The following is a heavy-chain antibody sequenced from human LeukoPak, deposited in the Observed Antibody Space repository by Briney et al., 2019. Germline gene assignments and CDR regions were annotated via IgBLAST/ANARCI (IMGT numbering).Heavy chain of an antibody. CDR1: GGTFSSYA. CDR2: IIPIFGTA. CDR3: ARDGGYCSSTSCYPPHYYYYYYMDV. J-gene: IGHJ6*03. D-gene: IGHD2-2*01. V-gene: IGHV1-69*05. Sequence: SVKVSCKASGGTFSSYAISWVRQAPGQGLEWMGGIIPIFGTANYAQKFQGRVTITTDESTSTAYMELSSLRSEDTAVYYCARDGGYCSSTSCYPPHYYYYYYMDVWGKGTTVTVSS.